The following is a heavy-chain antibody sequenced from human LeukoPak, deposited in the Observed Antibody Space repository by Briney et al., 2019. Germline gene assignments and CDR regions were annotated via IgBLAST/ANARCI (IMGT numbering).Heavy chain of an antibody. Sequence: SETLSLTCAVYGGSFSGYYWSWIRQPPGKGLEWIGEINHSGGTNYNPSLKSRVTISVDTSKNQFSLKLSSVTAADTAVYYCACFWSDYYYYYGMDVWGQGTTVTVSS. CDR1: GGSFSGYY. V-gene: IGHV4-34*01. CDR2: INHSGGT. J-gene: IGHJ6*02. D-gene: IGHD3-3*01. CDR3: ACFWSDYYYYYGMDV.